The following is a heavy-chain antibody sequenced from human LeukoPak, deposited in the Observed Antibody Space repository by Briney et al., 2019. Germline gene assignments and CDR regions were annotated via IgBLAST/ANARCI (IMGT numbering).Heavy chain of an antibody. J-gene: IGHJ5*02. CDR2: ISAYNGNT. CDR1: GYTFTNYA. D-gene: IGHD3-9*01. Sequence: ASVKVSCKASGYTFTNYAISWVRQAPEQGLGFMGWISAYNGNTGYSQKLQDRVTMTTDTSTSTAYMELRSLRSDDTAVYYCARGGLRYFDWTPWGQGTLVTVSS. V-gene: IGHV1-18*04. CDR3: ARGGLRYFDWTP.